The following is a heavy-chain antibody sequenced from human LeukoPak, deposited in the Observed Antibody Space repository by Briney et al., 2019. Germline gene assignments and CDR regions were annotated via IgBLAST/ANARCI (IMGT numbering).Heavy chain of an antibody. Sequence: SLRSLRPSCAASGLTSSDDNISSIPVAPRKGLEWGSYISSSSSYTNYADSVKGRFTISRDNAKNSLYLQMNSLRAEDTAVYYCARETGEFGGAFDIWGQGTMVTVSS. V-gene: IGHV3-11*05. CDR2: ISSSSSYT. J-gene: IGHJ3*02. CDR1: GLTSSDDN. CDR3: ARETGEFGGAFDI. D-gene: IGHD3-10*01.